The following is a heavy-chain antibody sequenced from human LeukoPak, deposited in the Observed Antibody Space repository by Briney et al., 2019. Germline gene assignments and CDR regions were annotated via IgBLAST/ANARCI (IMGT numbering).Heavy chain of an antibody. CDR3: ARGDCSSTSCYAFDI. J-gene: IGHJ3*02. Sequence: GESLKISCKGSGYNFATHWIGWVRQMPGKGLEWMGIIYPGDSDTRYSPSFQGQVTISADKSISTAYLQWSSLKASDTAMYYCARGDCSSTSCYAFDIWGQGTMVTVSS. V-gene: IGHV5-51*01. D-gene: IGHD2-2*01. CDR1: GYNFATHW. CDR2: IYPGDSDT.